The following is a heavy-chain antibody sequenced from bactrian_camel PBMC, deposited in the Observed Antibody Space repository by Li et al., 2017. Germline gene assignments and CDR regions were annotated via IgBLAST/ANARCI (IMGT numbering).Heavy chain of an antibody. CDR2: ISSDNDT. Sequence: VQLVESGGGSVQSGGSLRLCCTASGFAFDDYDMRWYRQAPGSECELVSSISSDNDTYYADSVKGRFTIHRDNTKNVVYLQMNSLKAEDTATYYCAARLIICPVMGDLLRRSNLDFWGQGTQVTVS. J-gene: IGHJ4*01. CDR3: AARLIICPVMGDLLRRSNLDF. CDR1: GFAFDDYD. D-gene: IGHD3*01. V-gene: IGHV3S61*01.